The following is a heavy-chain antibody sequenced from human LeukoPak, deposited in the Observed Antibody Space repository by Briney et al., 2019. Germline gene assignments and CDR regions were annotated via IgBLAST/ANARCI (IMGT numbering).Heavy chain of an antibody. CDR1: GFTFSTYA. Sequence: GGSLRLSCAASGFTFSTYAMSWVRQTPGKGLEWVSDIRGSGGSTNYADSVKGRFTISRDNSKDTLYLQMDSLRAEDTAVYYCAKGRSSWFSGSFDYWGQGTLVTVSS. D-gene: IGHD6-19*01. V-gene: IGHV3-23*01. CDR2: IRGSGGST. CDR3: AKGRSSWFSGSFDY. J-gene: IGHJ4*02.